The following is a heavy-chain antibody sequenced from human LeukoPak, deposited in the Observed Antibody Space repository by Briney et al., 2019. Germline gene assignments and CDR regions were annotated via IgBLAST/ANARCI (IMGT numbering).Heavy chain of an antibody. J-gene: IGHJ6*02. CDR2: ISYDGSNK. CDR3: ARDRPPDSSGYYYVPYYYGMDV. D-gene: IGHD3-22*01. Sequence: PGGSLRLSCAASGFTFSTYDLSWVRQTPGQGLEWVAVISYDGSNKYYADSVKGRFTISRDNSKNTLYLQMNSLRAEDTAVYYCARDRPPDSSGYYYVPYYYGMDVWGQGTTVTVSS. V-gene: IGHV3-30-3*01. CDR1: GFTFSTYD.